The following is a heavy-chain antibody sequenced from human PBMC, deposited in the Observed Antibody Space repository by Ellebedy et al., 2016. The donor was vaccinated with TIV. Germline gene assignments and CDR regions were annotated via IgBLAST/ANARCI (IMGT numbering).Heavy chain of an antibody. CDR1: GFTFRNFA. V-gene: IGHV3-23*01. CDR3: AKAEAGLGTHSDLYSFFMDV. Sequence: PGGSLRLSCAGSGFTFRNFAMSWVRQAPGKGLEWVATVSATGGSSYHADSVKGRLTISRDNSKNTLFLQMNSLRAEDTAVYFCAKAEAGLGTHSDLYSFFMDVWGKGTSVTVSS. D-gene: IGHD3-16*01. CDR2: VSATGGSS. J-gene: IGHJ6*03.